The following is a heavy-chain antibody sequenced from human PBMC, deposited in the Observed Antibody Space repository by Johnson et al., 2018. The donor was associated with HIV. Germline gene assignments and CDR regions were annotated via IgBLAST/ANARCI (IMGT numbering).Heavy chain of an antibody. CDR2: IGTAGDT. V-gene: IGHV3-13*01. J-gene: IGHJ3*02. D-gene: IGHD1-26*01. CDR3: ARDRRKIVGATGAFDI. CDR1: GFTFSSYD. Sequence: EVQLVESGGGLVQPGGSLRLSCAASGFTFSSYDMHWVRQATGKGLEWVSAIGTAGDTYYPGSVKGRFTISRENAKNSLYLQMNSLRAEDTAVYYCARDRRKIVGATGAFDIWGQGTMVTVSS.